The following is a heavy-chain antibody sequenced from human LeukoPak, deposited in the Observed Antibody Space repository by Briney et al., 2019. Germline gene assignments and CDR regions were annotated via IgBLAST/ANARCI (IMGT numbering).Heavy chain of an antibody. D-gene: IGHD1-1*01. J-gene: IGHJ5*01. CDR3: AKAGLAGSTVEFTNGFDS. V-gene: IGHV3-23*01. CDR1: GFTFSSYA. Sequence: PGASLRLSCAASGFTFSSYAMSWVRQAPRRGLQWVSTISSSGTNTYSADSVQGRFTISRDITRNTLYLQMNSLRADDTAVYFCAKAGLAGSTVEFTNGFDSWGQGTLVTVSS. CDR2: ISSSGTNT.